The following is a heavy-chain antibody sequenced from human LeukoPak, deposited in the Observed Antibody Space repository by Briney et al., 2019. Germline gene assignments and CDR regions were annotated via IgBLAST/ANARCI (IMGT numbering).Heavy chain of an antibody. V-gene: IGHV3-23*01. CDR2: ISVTGGTT. J-gene: IGHJ4*02. Sequence: GGSLRLSCAASGFAFSRYDMSWVRQAPGKGLEWVSTISVTGGTTFYAESAKGRFTISRDNSKNTLYLQMNSLRAEDTAVYYCARAGNTRFDYWGQGTLVTVSS. CDR3: ARAGNTRFDY. D-gene: IGHD2/OR15-2a*01. CDR1: GFAFSRYD.